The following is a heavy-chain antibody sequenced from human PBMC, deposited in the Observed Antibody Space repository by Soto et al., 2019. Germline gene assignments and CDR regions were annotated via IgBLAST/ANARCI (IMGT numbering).Heavy chain of an antibody. CDR2: INPNSGGT. Sequence: ASVKVSCQASGCTFTGYYMHWVRQAPGQGLEWMGWINPNSGGTNYAQKFQGWVTMTRDTSISTAYMELSRLRSDDTAVYYCARDGERYDYVWGSYRYTGGAFDIWGQGTMVTVSS. D-gene: IGHD3-16*02. CDR3: ARDGERYDYVWGSYRYTGGAFDI. J-gene: IGHJ3*02. CDR1: GCTFTGYY. V-gene: IGHV1-2*04.